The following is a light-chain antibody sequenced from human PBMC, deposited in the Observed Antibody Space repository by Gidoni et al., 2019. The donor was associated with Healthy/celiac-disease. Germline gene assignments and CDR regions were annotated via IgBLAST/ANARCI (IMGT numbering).Light chain of an antibody. CDR1: QSISSY. V-gene: IGKV1-39*01. CDR2: AAS. CDR3: QQSYSTPPWT. Sequence: DIQMTQSPSSLSASVGERVTITCRASQSISSYLNWYQQKPGKAPKLLIYAASSLQSGVPSRFSGSGSGTDFTLTISSLQPEDFATYYCQQSYSTPPWTFGQGTKLEIK. J-gene: IGKJ2*02.